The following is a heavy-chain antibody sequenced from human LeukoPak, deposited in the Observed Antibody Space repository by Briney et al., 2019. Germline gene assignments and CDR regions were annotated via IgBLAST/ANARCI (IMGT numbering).Heavy chain of an antibody. D-gene: IGHD3-22*01. V-gene: IGHV4-30-4*01. CDR1: GGSISSGDYY. Sequence: SETLSLTCTVSGGSISSGDYYWRWIRQPPGQGLEWIGYIYYSGSTYYNPSLKSRVTISVDTSKNQFSLKLSSVTAADTAVYYCARDRRGYYYDYWGQGTLVTVSS. CDR2: IYYSGST. J-gene: IGHJ4*02. CDR3: ARDRRGYYYDY.